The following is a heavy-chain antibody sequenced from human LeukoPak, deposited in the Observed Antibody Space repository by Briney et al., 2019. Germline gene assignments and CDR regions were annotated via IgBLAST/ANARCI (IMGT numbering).Heavy chain of an antibody. CDR2: IYYSGGT. Sequence: PSETLSLTCTVSGGSISSSSYYWGWIRQPPGKGLEWIGSIYYSGGTYYNPSLKSRVTISVDTSKNQFSLKVSSVTAADTAVYYCARERGNLRGDAFDIWGQGTMVTVSS. J-gene: IGHJ3*02. D-gene: IGHD1-26*01. CDR3: ARERGNLRGDAFDI. V-gene: IGHV4-39*02. CDR1: GGSISSSSYY.